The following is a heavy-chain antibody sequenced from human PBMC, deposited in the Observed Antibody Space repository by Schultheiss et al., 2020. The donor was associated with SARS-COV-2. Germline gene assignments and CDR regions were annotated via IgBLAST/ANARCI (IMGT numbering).Heavy chain of an antibody. J-gene: IGHJ4*02. CDR2: IYTSGST. Sequence: SETLSLTCTVSGGSISSSSYYWGWIRQPPGKGLEWIGSIYTSGSTNYNPSLKSRVTISVDTSKNQFSLKLSSVTAADTAVYYCARDVSVSSWYFDYWGQGTLVTVSS. D-gene: IGHD6-13*01. V-gene: IGHV4-39*07. CDR1: GGSISSSSYY. CDR3: ARDVSVSSWYFDY.